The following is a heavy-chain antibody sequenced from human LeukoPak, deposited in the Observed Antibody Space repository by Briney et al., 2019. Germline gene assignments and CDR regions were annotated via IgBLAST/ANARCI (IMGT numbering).Heavy chain of an antibody. CDR2: ISGSGGST. Sequence: PGGSLRLSCAASGFTFSSYAMNWVRQAPGKGLEWVSVISGSGGSTNYADSVKGRFTISRDNSKNTLYLQMNSLRVEDTAIYYCAKGSSRSRGWFDPWGQGTLVTVSA. J-gene: IGHJ5*02. V-gene: IGHV3-23*01. D-gene: IGHD6-13*01. CDR3: AKGSSRSRGWFDP. CDR1: GFTFSSYA.